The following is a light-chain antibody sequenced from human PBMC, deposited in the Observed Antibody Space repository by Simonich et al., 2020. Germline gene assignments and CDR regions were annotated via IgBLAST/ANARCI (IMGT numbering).Light chain of an antibody. V-gene: IGLV2-8*01. CDR3: SSYAGSNKV. Sequence: QSALTQPLSASGSPGQSVTISCTGTSSDVGGYNYVSWYQQHPGKAPKLMIYEVSKRPSGVPDRFSGSTSGNTASLTVSGLQAEDEADYYCSSYAGSNKVFGGGTKLTVL. CDR2: EVS. CDR1: SSDVGGYNY. J-gene: IGLJ2*01.